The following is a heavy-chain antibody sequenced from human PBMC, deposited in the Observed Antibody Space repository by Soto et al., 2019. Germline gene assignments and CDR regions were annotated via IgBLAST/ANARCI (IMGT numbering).Heavy chain of an antibody. Sequence: GGSLRLSCAASGFTFSSYEMNWVRQAPGKGLEWVSYISSSCSTIYYADSVKGRFTISRDNAKNSLYLQMNSLRAEDTAVYYCARDGEVTTFDYWGQGTLVTVSS. CDR3: ARDGEVTTFDY. CDR2: ISSSCSTI. D-gene: IGHD4-17*01. CDR1: GFTFSSYE. V-gene: IGHV3-48*03. J-gene: IGHJ4*02.